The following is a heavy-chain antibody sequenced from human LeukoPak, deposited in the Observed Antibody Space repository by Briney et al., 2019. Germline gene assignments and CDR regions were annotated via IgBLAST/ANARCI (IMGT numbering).Heavy chain of an antibody. CDR2: IRYDGSNK. Sequence: GGSLRLSCAASGFTFSGYGMHWVRQAPGKGLEWVAFIRYDGSNKYYADSVKGRFTISRDNSKSTVYLQMNSLRPEDTAVYYCAKPLFAAAGLAFFDLWGQGTLVAVSS. J-gene: IGHJ4*02. CDR1: GFTFSGYG. V-gene: IGHV3-30*02. D-gene: IGHD6-13*01. CDR3: AKPLFAAAGLAFFDL.